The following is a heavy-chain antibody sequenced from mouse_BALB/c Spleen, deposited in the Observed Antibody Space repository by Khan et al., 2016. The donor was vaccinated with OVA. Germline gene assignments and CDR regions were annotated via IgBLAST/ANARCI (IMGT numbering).Heavy chain of an antibody. Sequence: QVQLKESGAELMKPGASVKISCKATGYTFSGYWLEWVKQRPGHGLEWIGEILPGSGSRNYNEKFEGKATFTADISSKTTYMQLSSLTSEDSAVYYCARVNYGSRDYFDYWGQGTTLTVSS. CDR1: GYTFSGYW. J-gene: IGHJ2*01. CDR3: ARVNYGSRDYFDY. CDR2: ILPGSGSR. V-gene: IGHV1-9*01. D-gene: IGHD1-1*01.